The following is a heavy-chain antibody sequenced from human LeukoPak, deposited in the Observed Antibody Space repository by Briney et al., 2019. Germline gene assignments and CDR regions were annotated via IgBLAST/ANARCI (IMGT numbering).Heavy chain of an antibody. Sequence: PSETLSLTCAVYGGSFSGYYWSWIRQPPGKGLEWIGEINHSGSTNYNPSLKSRVTISVDTSKNQFSLKLSSVTAADTAVYHCASGYCSGGSCYPNWFDPWGQGTLVTVSS. J-gene: IGHJ5*02. CDR2: INHSGST. CDR1: GGSFSGYY. V-gene: IGHV4-34*01. CDR3: ASGYCSGGSCYPNWFDP. D-gene: IGHD2-15*01.